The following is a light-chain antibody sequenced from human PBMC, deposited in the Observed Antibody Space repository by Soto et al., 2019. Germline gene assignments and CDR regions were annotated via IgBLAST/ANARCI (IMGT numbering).Light chain of an antibody. V-gene: IGKV3-15*01. J-gene: IGKJ1*01. CDR2: GAS. CDR3: QQYNNWPRT. CDR1: QSVSTN. Sequence: ELVMTQSPATLSVSPGASATLSCRASQSVSTNLAWYQQKPGQVPSVLIYGASTRATEIPARFSGSGSGTELTITIDSLQSEDFAVYDGQQYNNWPRTFGQGTKVDI.